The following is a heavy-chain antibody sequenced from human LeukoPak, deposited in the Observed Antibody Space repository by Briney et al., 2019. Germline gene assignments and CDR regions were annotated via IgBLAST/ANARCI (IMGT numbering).Heavy chain of an antibody. J-gene: IGHJ5*02. CDR3: ASRMGGNWFDP. CDR2: INHSGST. Sequence: SETLSLTCAVYGGSFSDYYWSWIRQPPGKGLEWIGEINHSGSTNYNPSLKSRVTISVDTSKNQFSLKLSSVTAADTAVYYCASRMGGNWFDPWGQGTLVTVSP. V-gene: IGHV4-34*01. D-gene: IGHD1-14*01. CDR1: GGSFSDYY.